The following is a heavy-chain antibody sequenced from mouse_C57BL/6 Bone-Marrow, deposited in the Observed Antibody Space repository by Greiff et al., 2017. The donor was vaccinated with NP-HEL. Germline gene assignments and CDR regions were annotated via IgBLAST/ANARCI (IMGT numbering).Heavy chain of an antibody. Sequence: QVQLKQSGAELARPGASVKLSCKASGYTFTSYGISWVKQRTGQGLEWIGEIYPRSGNTYYNEKFKGKATLTADKSSSTAYMELRSLTSEDSAVYFCARHYSTPFAYWGQGTLVTVSA. CDR1: GYTFTSYG. CDR2: IYPRSGNT. J-gene: IGHJ3*01. CDR3: ARHYSTPFAY. V-gene: IGHV1-81*01. D-gene: IGHD2-5*01.